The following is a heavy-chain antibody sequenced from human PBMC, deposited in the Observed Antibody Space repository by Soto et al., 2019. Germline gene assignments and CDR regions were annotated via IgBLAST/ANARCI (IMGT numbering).Heavy chain of an antibody. Sequence: QVQLVESGGGVVQPGRSLRLSCAASGFTFSSYGMHWVRQAPGKGLEWVAVIWYDGSNKYYADSVKGRFTISRDNSKNTLYLQMNSLRAEDTAVYYCARVSVRYYYYGMDVWGQGTTVTVSS. CDR1: GFTFSSYG. CDR2: IWYDGSNK. D-gene: IGHD6-6*01. J-gene: IGHJ6*02. V-gene: IGHV3-33*01. CDR3: ARVSVRYYYYGMDV.